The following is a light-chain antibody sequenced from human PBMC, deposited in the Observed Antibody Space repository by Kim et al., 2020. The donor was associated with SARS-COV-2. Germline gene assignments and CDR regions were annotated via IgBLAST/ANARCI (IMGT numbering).Light chain of an antibody. CDR1: NIGSKI. CDR3: QVWDSNTWV. J-gene: IGLJ3*02. V-gene: IGLV3-9*01. Sequence: VALGKEAPITCGASNIGSKIVHWYQQTPGQAPGMVIDRDTNRPAGIPERFSGSTSGNTATLTISRAQAGDEADYYCQVWDSNTWVFGGGTQLTVL. CDR2: RDT.